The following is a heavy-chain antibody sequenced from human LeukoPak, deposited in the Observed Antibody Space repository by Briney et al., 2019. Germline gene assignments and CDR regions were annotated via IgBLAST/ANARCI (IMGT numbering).Heavy chain of an antibody. CDR1: GYSFTSDG. D-gene: IGHD6-13*01. CDR2: ISAYNGNT. J-gene: IGHJ6*02. V-gene: IGHV1-18*01. Sequence: ASVQVGCLVAGYSFTSDGISWVRQAPGQGIEWMGWISAYNGNTNYAQKLQGRVTMTTDTSTSTAYMELRSLRSDDTAVYYCARDDSSSWYSTYYGMDVWGQGTTVTVSS. CDR3: ARDDSSSWYSTYYGMDV.